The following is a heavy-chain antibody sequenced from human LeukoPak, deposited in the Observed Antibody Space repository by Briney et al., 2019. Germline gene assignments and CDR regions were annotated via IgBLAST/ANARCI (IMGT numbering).Heavy chain of an antibody. CDR2: ISGYNGNT. CDR1: GYSFSSYG. J-gene: IGHJ4*02. Sequence: ASVKVSCRAFGYSFSSYGIIWVRQAPGQGLEWMGWISGYNGNTNYAQSVQGRVSLTTDTSTSTAYMELRSLRSDDTAVYYCARDGYNDYWGQGSLVTASS. CDR3: ARDGYNDY. V-gene: IGHV1-18*01. D-gene: IGHD5-24*01.